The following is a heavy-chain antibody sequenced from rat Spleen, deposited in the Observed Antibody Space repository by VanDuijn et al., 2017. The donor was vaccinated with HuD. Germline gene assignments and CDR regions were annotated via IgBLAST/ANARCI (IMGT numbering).Heavy chain of an antibody. J-gene: IGHJ4*01. V-gene: IGHV2-15*01. CDR3: TRSPTVAGVMDA. D-gene: IGHD1-3*01. CDR1: GFSLTSYH. CDR2: IWSGGST. Sequence: QVQLKESGPGLVQPSQTLSLTCTVSGFSLTSYHVSWVRQPPGKGLEWMGTIWSGGSTDYNSALKSRLSISRDTSKSQVFLKMNSLQTEDTAIYFCTRSPTVAGVMDAWGQGASVTVSS.